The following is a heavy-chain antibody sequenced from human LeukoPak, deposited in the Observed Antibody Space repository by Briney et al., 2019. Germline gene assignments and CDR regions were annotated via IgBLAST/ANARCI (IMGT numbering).Heavy chain of an antibody. D-gene: IGHD1-7*01. CDR2: ISSSSSYI. CDR1: GFTFDDYA. CDR3: ARGNWNYAQFFDY. V-gene: IGHV3-21*01. Sequence: GGSLRLSCAASGFTFDDYAMNWVRQAPGKGLEWVSSISSSSSYIYYADSVKGRFTISRDNAKNSLYLQMNSLRAEDTAVYYCARGNWNYAQFFDYWGQGTLVTVSS. J-gene: IGHJ4*02.